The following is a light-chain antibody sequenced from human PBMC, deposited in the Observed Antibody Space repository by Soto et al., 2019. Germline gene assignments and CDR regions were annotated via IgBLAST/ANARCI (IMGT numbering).Light chain of an antibody. CDR1: QSITTS. CDR2: GAS. Sequence: AIRMTQSPSSLSASTGDRVTITCRASQSITTSLAWYQQKPGKAPNLLIYGASTLQGGVPSRFSGSGSGTDFTLTITSLQSEDFATFYCQQYYSYPYTFGLGTKLEI. J-gene: IGKJ2*01. CDR3: QQYYSYPYT. V-gene: IGKV1-8*01.